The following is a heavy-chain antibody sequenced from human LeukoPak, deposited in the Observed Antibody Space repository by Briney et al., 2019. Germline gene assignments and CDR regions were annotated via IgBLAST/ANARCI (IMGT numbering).Heavy chain of an antibody. Sequence: PGGSLRLSCAASGFIFRSYSMNWVRQAPGKGLEWVSYISSSSSSIYYADAVKGRFTISRDNAKNPLYLQMNSRRAEDTAVYYCARVYRRYFDYWGQGTLVTVS. CDR2: ISSSSSSI. D-gene: IGHD1-14*01. V-gene: IGHV3-48*01. CDR3: ARVYRRYFDY. J-gene: IGHJ4*02. CDR1: GFIFRSYS.